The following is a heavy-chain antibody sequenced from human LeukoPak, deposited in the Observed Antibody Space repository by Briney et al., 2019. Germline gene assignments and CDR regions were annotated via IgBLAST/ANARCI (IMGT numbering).Heavy chain of an antibody. CDR2: IYYSGST. Sequence: PSETLSLTCTVSGGSISSSSYYWGWIRQPPGKGLEWIGSIYYSGSTYYNPSLKSRVTISVDTSKNQFSLKLSSVTAADTAVYYCARYYDSSGFDYWGQGTLVTVSS. V-gene: IGHV4-39*07. J-gene: IGHJ4*02. CDR3: ARYYDSSGFDY. CDR1: GGSISSSSYY. D-gene: IGHD3-22*01.